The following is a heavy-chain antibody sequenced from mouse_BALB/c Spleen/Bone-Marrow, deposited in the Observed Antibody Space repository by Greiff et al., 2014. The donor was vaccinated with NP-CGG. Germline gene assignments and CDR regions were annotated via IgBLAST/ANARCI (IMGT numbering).Heavy chain of an antibody. CDR2: ISSGGGST. CDR3: ARPLYYYGSSPFYAMDY. V-gene: IGHV5-12-1*01. CDR1: GFAFSSYD. D-gene: IGHD1-1*01. Sequence: EVMLVESGGGLVKPGGSLKLSCAASGFAFSSYDMSWVRQTPEKRLEWVAYISSGGGSTYYPDTVKGRFTISRDNAKNTLYLQMSSLESEDTAMYYCARPLYYYGSSPFYAMDYWGRGTSVTVSS. J-gene: IGHJ4*01.